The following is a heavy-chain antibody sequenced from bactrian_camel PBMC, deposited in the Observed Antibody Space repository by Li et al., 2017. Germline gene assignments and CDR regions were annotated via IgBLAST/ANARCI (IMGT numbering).Heavy chain of an antibody. CDR1: GYTYTISD. V-gene: IGHV3S53*01. Sequence: HVQLVESGGGLVQPGGSLRLSCAASGYTYTISDMGWFRRVPGNEREGVAGISADGLTNYTDSVKGRFTISRDNAKRTVYLQMNSLKPEDAAMYYCAAVRRGSGYRSCRPGDAPFSYYGQGTQVTVS. D-gene: IGHD2*01. CDR2: ISADGLT. J-gene: IGHJ4*01.